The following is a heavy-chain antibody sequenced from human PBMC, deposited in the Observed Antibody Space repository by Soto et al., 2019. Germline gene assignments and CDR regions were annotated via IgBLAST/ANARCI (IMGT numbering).Heavy chain of an antibody. CDR2: IYYSGST. J-gene: IGHJ4*02. D-gene: IGHD3-16*02. Sequence: SETLSLTCTVSGGSISSYYWSWIRQPPGKGLEWIGYIYYSGSTNYNPSLKSRVTISVDTSKNQFSLKLSSVTAADTAVYYCARGADDYIWGSYRYTVRYFDYWGQGTLVTVSS. CDR1: GGSISSYY. CDR3: ARGADDYIWGSYRYTVRYFDY. V-gene: IGHV4-59*01.